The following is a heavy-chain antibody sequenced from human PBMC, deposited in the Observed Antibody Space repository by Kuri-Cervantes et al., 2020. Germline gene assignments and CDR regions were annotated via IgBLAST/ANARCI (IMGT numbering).Heavy chain of an antibody. CDR2: INPSGGST. J-gene: IGHJ6*02. V-gene: IGHV1-46*01. Sequence: ASVKVSCKASGYTFTGYYMHWVRQAPGQGLEWMGIINPSGGSTSYAQKFQGRVTMTTDTSTSTAYTELRSLRSDDTAVYYCARDEDGFGEYGMDVWGQGTTVTVSS. CDR1: GYTFTGYY. CDR3: ARDEDGFGEYGMDV. D-gene: IGHD3-10*01.